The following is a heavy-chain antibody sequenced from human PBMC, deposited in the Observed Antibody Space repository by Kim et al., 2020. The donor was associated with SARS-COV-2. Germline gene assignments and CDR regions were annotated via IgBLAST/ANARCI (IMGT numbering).Heavy chain of an antibody. CDR3: ARGGRNYGSGGDFFAY. CDR1: GFTFSMHA. V-gene: IGHV3-23*01. J-gene: IGHJ4*02. D-gene: IGHD3-10*01. CDR2: TSGSGGST. Sequence: GGSLRLSCVASGFTFSMHAMSWVRQAPGKGLEWVIATSGSGGSTYYADSVKGRFAISRDNSRNTLYLQMNNLRAEDTAVYYCARGGRNYGSGGDFFAYWGQGALVTVSS.